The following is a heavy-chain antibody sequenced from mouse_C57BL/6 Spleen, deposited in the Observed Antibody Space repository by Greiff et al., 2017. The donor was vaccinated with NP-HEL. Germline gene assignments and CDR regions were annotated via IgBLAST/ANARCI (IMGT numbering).Heavy chain of an antibody. J-gene: IGHJ2*01. Sequence: QVQLQQSGAELARPGASVKLSCKASGYTFTSYGISWVKQRTGQGLEWIGEIYPRSGNTYYNEKFKGKATLTADKSSSTAYMGLRSLTSEDSAVYFCARGYYGSSPFDYWGQGTTLTVSS. CDR3: ARGYYGSSPFDY. CDR2: IYPRSGNT. D-gene: IGHD1-1*01. CDR1: GYTFTSYG. V-gene: IGHV1-81*01.